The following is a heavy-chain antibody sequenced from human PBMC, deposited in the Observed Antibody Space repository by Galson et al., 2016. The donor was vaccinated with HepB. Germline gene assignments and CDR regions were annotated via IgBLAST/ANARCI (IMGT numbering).Heavy chain of an antibody. V-gene: IGHV3-23*01. CDR2: ISGSGGNT. D-gene: IGHD1-26*01. CDR1: GFTFSTYV. J-gene: IGHJ5*02. CDR3: ATDRKGGA. Sequence: SLRLSCAASGFTFSTYVMSWVRQAPGKGLECVSAISGSGGNTFYADSVKGRFTISRDNFKNTLYRQMNSLRADDTAIYYCATDRKGGAWGQGTLVTVSS.